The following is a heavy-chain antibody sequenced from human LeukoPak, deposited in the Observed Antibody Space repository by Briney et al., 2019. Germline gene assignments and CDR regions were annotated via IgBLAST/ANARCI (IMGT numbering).Heavy chain of an antibody. Sequence: AGGSLRLSCAVSGLTFSNYAMTWVRQAPGRGLEWVSSIRGSGGGTDYADSVRGRFTISRDNSKNTLYLQMNSLRADDTAVYYCSRDPYGDYVGAFDFQRWGQGTLVTVSS. CDR2: IRGSGGGT. CDR3: SRDPYGDYVGAFDFQR. D-gene: IGHD4-17*01. CDR1: GLTFSNYA. V-gene: IGHV3-23*01. J-gene: IGHJ1*01.